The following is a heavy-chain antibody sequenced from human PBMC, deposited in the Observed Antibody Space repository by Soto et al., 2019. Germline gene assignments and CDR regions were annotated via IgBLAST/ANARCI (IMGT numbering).Heavy chain of an antibody. CDR1: GYTFTSYG. V-gene: IGHV1-18*04. J-gene: IGHJ6*02. CDR3: ARVGGVGYYYYYGMDV. Sequence: QVQLVQSEAEVKKPGASVKVSCKASGYTFTSYGISWVRQAPGQGLEWMGWISAYNGNTNYAQKLQGRVTMTTDTSTSTAYMELRSLRSDDTAVYYCARVGGVGYYYYYGMDVWGQGTTVTVSS. D-gene: IGHD3-16*01. CDR2: ISAYNGNT.